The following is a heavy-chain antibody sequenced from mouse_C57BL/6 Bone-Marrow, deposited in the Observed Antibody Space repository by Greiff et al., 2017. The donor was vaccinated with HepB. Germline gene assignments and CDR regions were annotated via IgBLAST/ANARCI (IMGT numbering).Heavy chain of an antibody. V-gene: IGHV1-18*01. J-gene: IGHJ2*01. D-gene: IGHD2-5*01. CDR1: GYTFTDYN. Sequence: VQLQQSGPELVKPGASVKIPCKASGYTFTDYNMDWVKQSHGKSLEWIGDINPNNGGTIYNQKFKGKATLTVDKSSSTAYMELRSLTSEDTAVYYCARHIREYSNYDYWGQGTTLTVSS. CDR3: ARHIREYSNYDY. CDR2: INPNNGGT.